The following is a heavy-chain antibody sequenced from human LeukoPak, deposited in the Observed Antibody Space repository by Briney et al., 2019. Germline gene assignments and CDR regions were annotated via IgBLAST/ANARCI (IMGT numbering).Heavy chain of an antibody. J-gene: IGHJ4*02. CDR3: ARRSVYSGHTNSWYLDY. V-gene: IGHV5-51*01. CDR2: IYPGDSDT. CDR1: GYSFSIYW. Sequence: GESLKISCQASGYSFSIYWIGWVRQMPGKGLEWMGIIYPGDSDTRYSPSFQGQVIISADKSISTAYLQWSSLKASDTATYYCARRSVYSGHTNSWYLDYWGQGALVTVSS. D-gene: IGHD6-13*01.